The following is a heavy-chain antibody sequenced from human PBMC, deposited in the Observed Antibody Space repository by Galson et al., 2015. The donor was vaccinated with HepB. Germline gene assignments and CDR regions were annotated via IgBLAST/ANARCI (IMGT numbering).Heavy chain of an antibody. Sequence: LRLSCAASGFTFSDYYMSWIRQAPGKGLEWVSYISSSSSYTNYADSVKGRFTISRDNAKNSLYLQMNSLRAEDTAVYYCARDWYSSGWPYYYYYGMDVWGQGTTVTVSS. J-gene: IGHJ6*02. CDR2: ISSSSSYT. CDR3: ARDWYSSGWPYYYYYGMDV. D-gene: IGHD6-19*01. V-gene: IGHV3-11*06. CDR1: GFTFSDYY.